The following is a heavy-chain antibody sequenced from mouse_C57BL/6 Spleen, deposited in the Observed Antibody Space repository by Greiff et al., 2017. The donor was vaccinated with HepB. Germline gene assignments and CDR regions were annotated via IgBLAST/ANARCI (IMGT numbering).Heavy chain of an antibody. Sequence: VQLQQSGAELVKPGASVKISCKASGYAFSSYWMNWVKQRPGKGLEWIGQIYPGDGDTNYNGKFKGKATLTADKSSSTAYMQLSSLTSEDSAVYFCARSGDGYYAMDDWGQGTSVTVSS. V-gene: IGHV1-80*01. J-gene: IGHJ4*01. CDR2: IYPGDGDT. D-gene: IGHD2-3*01. CDR3: ARSGDGYYAMDD. CDR1: GYAFSSYW.